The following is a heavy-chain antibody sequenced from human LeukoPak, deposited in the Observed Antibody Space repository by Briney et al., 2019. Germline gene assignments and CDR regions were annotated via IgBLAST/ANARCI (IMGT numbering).Heavy chain of an antibody. CDR3: ARSSGGSTWFDP. Sequence: SETLSLTCTVSGGSMSTYYWSWIRQPPGKGLEWIGYIYYSGSTNYNPSLKSRVTISVDTSKNQFSLKLSSVTAADTAVYYCARSSGGSTWFDPWGQGTLVTVSS. CDR1: GGSMSTYY. J-gene: IGHJ5*02. V-gene: IGHV4-59*01. CDR2: IYYSGST.